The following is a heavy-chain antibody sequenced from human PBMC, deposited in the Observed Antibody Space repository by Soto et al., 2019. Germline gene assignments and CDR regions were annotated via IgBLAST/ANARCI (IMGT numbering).Heavy chain of an antibody. V-gene: IGHV3-30-3*01. CDR2: ISYDGSNK. CDR3: ARDLGYSGYDSVDGMDA. J-gene: IGHJ6*02. Sequence: GGSLRLSCAASGFTFSSYAMHWVRQAPGKGLEWVAVISYDGSNKYYADSVKGRFTISRDNSKNTLYLQMNSLRAEDTAVYYCARDLGYSGYDSVDGMDAWGQGTTVTVSS. CDR1: GFTFSSYA. D-gene: IGHD5-12*01.